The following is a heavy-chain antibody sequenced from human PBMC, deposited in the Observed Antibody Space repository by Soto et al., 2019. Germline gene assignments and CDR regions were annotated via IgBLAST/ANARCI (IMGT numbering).Heavy chain of an antibody. CDR2: IYYSGST. CDR3: AREDPDDQTYYDFWSGYNRNWFDP. D-gene: IGHD3-3*01. CDR1: GGSISSGDYY. J-gene: IGHJ5*02. V-gene: IGHV4-30-4*01. Sequence: PSETLSLTCTVSGGSISSGDYYWSWIRQPPGKGLEWIGYIYYSGSTYYNPSLKSRVTISVDTSENQFSLKLGSVTAADTAVYYCAREDPDDQTYYDFWSGYNRNWFDPWGQGTLVTVSS.